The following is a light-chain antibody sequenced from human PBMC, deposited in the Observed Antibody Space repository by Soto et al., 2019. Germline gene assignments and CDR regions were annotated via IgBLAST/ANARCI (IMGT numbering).Light chain of an antibody. CDR2: DVT. J-gene: IGLJ2*01. CDR3: SSYTGTTVI. Sequence: QSALTQPPSASGSPGQSVTISCTGTLSDVGGQNSVSWYRQDPGKAPQLIVYDVTQRPSGVPDRFSGSRSSSTASLTVSGLHAEDEANYYCSSYTGTTVIFGGGTKLTVL. CDR1: LSDVGGQNS. V-gene: IGLV2-8*01.